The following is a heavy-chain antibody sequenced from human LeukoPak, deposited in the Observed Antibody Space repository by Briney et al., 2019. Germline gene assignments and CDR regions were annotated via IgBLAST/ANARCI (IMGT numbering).Heavy chain of an antibody. CDR2: ISAGGGAT. V-gene: IGHV3-23*01. Sequence: GGSLRLSCAASGFTFSSYAMSWVRQAPGKGPEWVSAISAGGGATYYADSVKGRFTISRDNSKNTLYLQMNSLRAEDTAIYYCAKDGSSSPYYFDYWDRGTLVTVSS. CDR3: AKDGSSSPYYFDY. J-gene: IGHJ4*02. CDR1: GFTFSSYA. D-gene: IGHD6-6*01.